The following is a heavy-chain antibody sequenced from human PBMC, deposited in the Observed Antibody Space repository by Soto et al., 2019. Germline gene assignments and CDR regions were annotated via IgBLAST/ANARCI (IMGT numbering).Heavy chain of an antibody. CDR1: SGSFSGYY. J-gene: IGHJ4*02. CDR2: INHSGST. CDR3: GRTSYDSSGYYYFDY. Sequence: SETLSLTCAVYSGSFSGYYGSWIRQPPGKGLEWIGEINHSGSTNYNPSLKSRVTISVDTSKNQFSLKLSSVTAADTAVYYCGRTSYDSSGYYYFDYWGQGTLVTVSS. V-gene: IGHV4-34*01. D-gene: IGHD3-22*01.